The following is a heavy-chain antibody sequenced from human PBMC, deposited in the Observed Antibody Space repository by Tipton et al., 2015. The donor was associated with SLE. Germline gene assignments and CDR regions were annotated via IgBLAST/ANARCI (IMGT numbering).Heavy chain of an antibody. CDR3: ARLGYAFWSRYADS. J-gene: IGHJ4*02. D-gene: IGHD3-3*01. Sequence: LRLSCSVSGGSITSHYWTWIRQSPGKEFEWLAYVSYTGSATYNPSLKSRVTISVDTSNNQFSLKLTSVTATDTAVYYCARLGYAFWSRYADSWGQGTLVTVSS. CDR2: VSYTGSA. CDR1: GGSITSHY. V-gene: IGHV4-59*08.